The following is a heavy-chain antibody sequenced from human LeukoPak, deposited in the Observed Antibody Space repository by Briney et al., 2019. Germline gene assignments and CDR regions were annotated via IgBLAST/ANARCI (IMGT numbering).Heavy chain of an antibody. CDR1: GYTFISHY. CDR2: INSNSGGT. V-gene: IGHV1-2*02. CDR3: ARGRIHSWSDAFDI. Sequence: APVKVSFKASGYTFISHYMHWVRQAPGQGLEWMGWINSNSGGTKYAQKFQGSVIMTRDTSISTAYMELSRLKSDDTAVYYCARGRIHSWSDAFDIWGQGTTVTVSS. J-gene: IGHJ3*02. D-gene: IGHD5-18*01.